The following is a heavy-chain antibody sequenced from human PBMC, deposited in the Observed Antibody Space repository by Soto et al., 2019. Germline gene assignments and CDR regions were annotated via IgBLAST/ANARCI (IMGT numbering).Heavy chain of an antibody. Sequence: PSETLSLTCKVSGGSISSSGYFWSWIRQRPGKGLEWIGYIYYNGNTYYNPSLKSRVNISLDTSENQFSLNLSSVTVADTAVYFCARTGANYRAYYLDYWGQGTLVTVYS. CDR3: ARTGANYRAYYLDY. CDR1: GGSISSSGYF. V-gene: IGHV4-31*03. J-gene: IGHJ4*02. D-gene: IGHD1-7*01. CDR2: IYYNGNT.